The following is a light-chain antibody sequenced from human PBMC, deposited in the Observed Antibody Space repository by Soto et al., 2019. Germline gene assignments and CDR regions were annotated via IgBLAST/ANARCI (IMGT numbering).Light chain of an antibody. CDR1: QDIATY. J-gene: IGKJ1*01. V-gene: IGKV1-33*01. CDR3: QQYDNLPPTWT. Sequence: DIQMTQSPSSLSASVGNRVTITCQASQDIATYLNWYQQKPGKAPNLLIYDASNLETGVPSRFSGGGSGTHLTFTISNLQPEDIATYYCQQYDNLPPTWTFGQGTKVDI. CDR2: DAS.